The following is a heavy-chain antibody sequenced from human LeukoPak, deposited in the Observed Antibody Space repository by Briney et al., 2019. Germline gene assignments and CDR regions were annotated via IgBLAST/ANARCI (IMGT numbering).Heavy chain of an antibody. CDR1: GFTFSSYE. CDR2: ISSSSTTI. Sequence: PGGSLRLSCAASGFTFSSYEMNWVRQAPGKGLEWVSYISSSSTTIYYADSVKGRFTISRDNAKNSLYLQMNSLRAEDTAVYYCARDTYLWFGESNDYMDVWGKGTTVTVSS. CDR3: ARDTYLWFGESNDYMDV. D-gene: IGHD3-10*01. J-gene: IGHJ6*03. V-gene: IGHV3-48*01.